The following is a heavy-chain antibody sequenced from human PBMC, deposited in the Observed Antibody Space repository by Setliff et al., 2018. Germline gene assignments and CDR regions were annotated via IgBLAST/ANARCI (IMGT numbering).Heavy chain of an antibody. D-gene: IGHD3-3*01. V-gene: IGHV3-21*04. CDR3: AKGGSDFWSELDY. CDR1: GFTFNVYA. J-gene: IGHJ4*02. CDR2: ISSSSSYI. Sequence: PGGSLRLSCAASGFTFNVYAMSWVRQAPGKGPEWVSSISSSSSYIYYADSVKGRFTISRDNTENSVFLQMLSLRAEDTAVYYCAKGGSDFWSELDYWGQGTLVTVSS.